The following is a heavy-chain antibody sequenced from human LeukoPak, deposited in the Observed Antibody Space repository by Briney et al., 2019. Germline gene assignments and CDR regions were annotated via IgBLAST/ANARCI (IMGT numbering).Heavy chain of an antibody. CDR2: INPNSGGT. CDR1: GYTFTGYY. CDR3: ARDFGRDARDY. J-gene: IGHJ4*02. Sequence: EASVKVSSKASGYTFTGYYLHWVRQAPGQGLEWMGWINPNSGGTNYAQKFQGRVTMTRDTSISTVYMELSRLRSDDTAVYYCARDFGRDARDYWGQGTLVTVSS. V-gene: IGHV1-2*02. D-gene: IGHD3-3*01.